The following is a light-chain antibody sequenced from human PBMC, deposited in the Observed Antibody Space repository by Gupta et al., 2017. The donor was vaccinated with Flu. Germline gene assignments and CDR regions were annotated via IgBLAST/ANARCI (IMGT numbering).Light chain of an antibody. CDR2: GAS. CDR1: QRVNSN. J-gene: IGKJ1*01. V-gene: IGKV3-15*01. Sequence: ELDMTQSPATLSVSPGERATLSCRASQRVNSNLAWYQQKPGQTPRLLIIGASTRATGIPARFSGSGSGTEFTLAISSLQSEDFAVYYCQQYNNWPRTFGQGTKVEIK. CDR3: QQYNNWPRT.